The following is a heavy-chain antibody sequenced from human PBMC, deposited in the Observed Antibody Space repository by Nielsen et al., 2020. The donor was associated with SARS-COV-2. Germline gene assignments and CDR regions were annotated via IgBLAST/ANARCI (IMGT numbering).Heavy chain of an antibody. V-gene: IGHV1-69*04. D-gene: IGHD3-22*01. J-gene: IGHJ6*02. CDR3: RYHFDSSGYYNPEPPAYYYHSLDV. CDR1: GGSFSSYA. Sequence: SVKVSCKASGGSFSSYAISWVRQAPGQGLEWMGRIIPILGITDYAQKFQGRVTTTADKSTSTAYMELSRLRPEDTAVYYCRYHFDSSGYYNPEPPAYYYHSLDVWGQGTTVTVSS. CDR2: IIPILGIT.